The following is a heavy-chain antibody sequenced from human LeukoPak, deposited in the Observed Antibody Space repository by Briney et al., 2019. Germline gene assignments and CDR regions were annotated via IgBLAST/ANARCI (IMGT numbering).Heavy chain of an antibody. D-gene: IGHD2-15*01. Sequence: GGSLRLSCAASGFTFSSYSMNWVRQAPGKGLECVSYITSSSSTIYYADSVKGRFTISRDNAKKTLYLQMNSLRVEDTAVYYCLVILTEPTSPSPDGLDIWGQGTMVTVSS. CDR2: ITSSSSTI. CDR3: LVILTEPTSPSPDGLDI. J-gene: IGHJ3*02. CDR1: GFTFSSYS. V-gene: IGHV3-48*04.